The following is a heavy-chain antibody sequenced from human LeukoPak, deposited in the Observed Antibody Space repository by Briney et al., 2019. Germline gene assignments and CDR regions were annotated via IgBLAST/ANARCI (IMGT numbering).Heavy chain of an antibody. Sequence: ASVKVSCKASGYTFTGYYMHWVRQAPGQGLEWMGGIIPVFGTTKSAQTFQGRVTITADETTRITYMELTSLISEDGAVYYCVRAGGPRKWYFDYWGQGTTVIVSS. J-gene: IGHJ4*02. D-gene: IGHD1-14*01. CDR3: VRAGGPRKWYFDY. V-gene: IGHV1-69*13. CDR2: IIPVFGTT. CDR1: GYTFTGYY.